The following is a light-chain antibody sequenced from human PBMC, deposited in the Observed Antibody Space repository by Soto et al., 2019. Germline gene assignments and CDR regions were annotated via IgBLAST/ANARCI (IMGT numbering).Light chain of an antibody. CDR1: QSVSSSY. J-gene: IGKJ4*01. Sequence: EIVLTQSPGTLSLSPGERATLSCRASQSVSSSYLAWYQQKPGQAPRLLIYGASSRATGIPARFSGSGSGTDFTLTISSLEPEDFAVYYCQQRSNGPLLTFGGGTKVDVK. V-gene: IGKV3D-20*02. CDR3: QQRSNGPLLT. CDR2: GAS.